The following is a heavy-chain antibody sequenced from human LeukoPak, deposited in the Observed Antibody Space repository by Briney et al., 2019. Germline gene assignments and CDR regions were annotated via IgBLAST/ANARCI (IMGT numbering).Heavy chain of an antibody. J-gene: IGHJ4*02. Sequence: SETLSLTCTVSRGSISSHYWSWIRQPPGKGLEWIGYIHISGRTNSNPALKSRVTISVDTSKNQLSLKLTSVTAADTAVYYCARHYSSSWYYDYWGQGTLVTVSS. CDR2: IHISGRT. CDR1: RGSISSHY. D-gene: IGHD6-13*01. CDR3: ARHYSSSWYYDY. V-gene: IGHV4-59*08.